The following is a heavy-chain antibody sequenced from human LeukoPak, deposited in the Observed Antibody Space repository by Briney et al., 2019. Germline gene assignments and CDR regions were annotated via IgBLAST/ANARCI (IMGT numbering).Heavy chain of an antibody. D-gene: IGHD5-12*01. V-gene: IGHV1-69*05. CDR1: GGTFSSYA. Sequence: SVKVSCKASGGTFSSYAISWVRQAPGQGLEWMGGIIPIFGTANYAQKFQGRVTMTRDMATSTDYMEVSSLRSEDTAVYYCARDNSEGDSAWWFDPWGQGTLVTVSS. J-gene: IGHJ5*02. CDR3: ARDNSEGDSAWWFDP. CDR2: IIPIFGTA.